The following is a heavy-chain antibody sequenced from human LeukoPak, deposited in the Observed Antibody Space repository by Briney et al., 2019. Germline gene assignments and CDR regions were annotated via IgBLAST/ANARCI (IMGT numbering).Heavy chain of an antibody. V-gene: IGHV3-7*01. Sequence: QPGGSLRLSCAGSGFTFSDYWMGWVRQAPGKGLEWVASIKKEDGYEKIYVDSVKGRFTISRDNAENSVYLQMNSLRVEDTAMYYCARGGAVAGKYVYWGQGTLVTVSS. J-gene: IGHJ4*02. CDR1: GFTFSDYW. D-gene: IGHD6-19*01. CDR2: IKKEDGYEK. CDR3: ARGGAVAGKYVY.